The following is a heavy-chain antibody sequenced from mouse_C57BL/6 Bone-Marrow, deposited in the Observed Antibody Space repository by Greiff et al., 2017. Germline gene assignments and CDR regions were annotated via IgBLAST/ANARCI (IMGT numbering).Heavy chain of an antibody. V-gene: IGHV1-69*01. J-gene: IGHJ4*01. CDR1: GYTFTSYW. CDR3: ARYAYYVAMDY. Sequence: QVQLQQPGAELVMPGASVKLSCKASGYTFTSYWMHWVKQRPGQGLEWIGEIDPSDSDTNYNQKFKGKSTMTVDTSSSTAYMQLSSLTSEDSAVYYFARYAYYVAMDYWGQGTSVTVSS. CDR2: IDPSDSDT. D-gene: IGHD2-3*01.